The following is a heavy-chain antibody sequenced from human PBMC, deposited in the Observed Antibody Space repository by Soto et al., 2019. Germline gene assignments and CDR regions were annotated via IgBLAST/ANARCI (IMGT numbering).Heavy chain of an antibody. J-gene: IGHJ4*02. V-gene: IGHV4-39*01. CDR2: IYYTGST. D-gene: IGHD6-13*01. Sequence: SETLSLTCTVSGGSISSSSYYWGWIRQPPGKGLEWIGSIYYTGSTYYNPSLRSRVTISTDTFKNQFSLNLSSVTAADTAVYFCARLRKSTTAADIWGQGTLVTVSS. CDR1: GGSISSSSYY. CDR3: ARLRKSTTAADI.